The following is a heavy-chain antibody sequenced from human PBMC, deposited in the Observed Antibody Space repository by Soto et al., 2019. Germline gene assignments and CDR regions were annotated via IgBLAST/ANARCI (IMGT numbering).Heavy chain of an antibody. CDR3: ARTSGYAFDY. J-gene: IGHJ4*02. D-gene: IGHD5-12*01. CDR1: GFTFSSYA. Sequence: GASVKVSCKASGFTFSSYAMHWVRQAPGKGLEYVSVINSNGGSTDYANSVKGRFTISRDNSKNTLYLQMGSLRAEDMAVYYCARTSGYAFDYWGRGTLVTV. CDR2: INSNGGST. V-gene: IGHV3-64*01.